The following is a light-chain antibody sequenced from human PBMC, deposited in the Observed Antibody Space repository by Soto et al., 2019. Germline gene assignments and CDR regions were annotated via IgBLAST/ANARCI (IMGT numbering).Light chain of an antibody. CDR2: ASA. CDR1: QDISGW. J-gene: IGKJ1*01. V-gene: IGKV1D-12*01. Sequence: DIQMTQSPSSVSASVGDRVTITCRASQDISGWLAWFQQKPGKAPNLLIYASAILQSGVTSRFSGSGSGTDFTLTITYLQHEDFATYYWQQANSFPWTFGQGTQVEL. CDR3: QQANSFPWT.